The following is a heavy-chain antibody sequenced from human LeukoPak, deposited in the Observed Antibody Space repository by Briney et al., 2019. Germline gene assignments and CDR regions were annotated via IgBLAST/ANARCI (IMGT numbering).Heavy chain of an antibody. D-gene: IGHD6-19*01. V-gene: IGHV4-39*01. Sequence: SETLSLTCTVSGGSISSSSYYWGWIRQPPGKGLEWIGSIYYSGSTYYNPSLKSRVTISVDTSKNQFSLKLSSVTAADTAVYYCARQLAGGLKLFGYWGQGTLVTVSS. CDR2: IYYSGST. CDR3: ARQLAGGLKLFGY. CDR1: GGSISSSSYY. J-gene: IGHJ4*02.